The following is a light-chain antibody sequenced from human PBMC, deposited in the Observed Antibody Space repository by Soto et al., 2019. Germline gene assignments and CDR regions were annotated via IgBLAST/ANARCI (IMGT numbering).Light chain of an antibody. J-gene: IGKJ1*01. CDR1: QYISKN. V-gene: IGKV1-39*01. CDR3: QQTYTTPWT. Sequence: DIQMTQTPSSLSASVGDGVTITCRASQYISKNLNWFQQKPGKAPNLLIFTGSNLQSGVPSRFSGSGSGTDFTLTIKSLQPEDFAAYYCQQTYTTPWTFGQGTKVDIK. CDR2: TGS.